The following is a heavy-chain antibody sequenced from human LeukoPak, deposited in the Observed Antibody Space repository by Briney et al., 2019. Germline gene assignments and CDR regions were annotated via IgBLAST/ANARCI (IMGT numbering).Heavy chain of an antibody. CDR3: ARHRGHHMYNWFDP. J-gene: IGHJ5*02. CDR1: GGSFSGYY. CDR2: IYYSGST. D-gene: IGHD1-14*01. Sequence: SETLSLTCAVYGGSFSGYYWSWIRQPPGKGLEWIGSIYYSGSTYYNPSLKSRVTISVDTSKNQFSLKLSSVTAADTAVYYCARHRGHHMYNWFDPWGQGTLVTVSS. V-gene: IGHV4-34*01.